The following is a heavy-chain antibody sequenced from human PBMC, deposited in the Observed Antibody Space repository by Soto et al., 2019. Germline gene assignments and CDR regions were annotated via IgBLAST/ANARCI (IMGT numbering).Heavy chain of an antibody. D-gene: IGHD3-10*01. CDR1: GYAFTSYG. CDR3: ARAATGSYHSAY. V-gene: IGHV1-18*04. Sequence: ASVKVSCKTSGYAFTSYGVNWVRQAPGQGLEWMGWIAPHSGRTTYLPKFQGRVTITADASTNTAYMELGSLSSDDTGIYFCARAATGSYHSAYWGQGTVVTVSS. CDR2: IAPHSGRT. J-gene: IGHJ4*02.